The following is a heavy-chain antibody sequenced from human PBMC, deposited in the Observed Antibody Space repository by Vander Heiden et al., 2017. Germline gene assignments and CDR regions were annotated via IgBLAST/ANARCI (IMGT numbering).Heavy chain of an antibody. CDR2: ISGSGGST. CDR3: ATSREVGARDAFDI. J-gene: IGHJ3*02. Sequence: VQLLASGGGLVHPGGSLRLPCSAPRSPFSSYAMSWVRQAPGKGLEWVSAISGSGGSTYYADSVKGRFTISRDNSKNTLYLQMNSLRAEDTAVYYCATSREVGARDAFDIWGQGTMVTVSS. CDR1: RSPFSSYA. D-gene: IGHD1-26*01. V-gene: IGHV3-23*01.